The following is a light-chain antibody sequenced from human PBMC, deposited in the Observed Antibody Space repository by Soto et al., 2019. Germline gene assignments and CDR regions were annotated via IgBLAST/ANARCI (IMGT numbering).Light chain of an antibody. V-gene: IGKV4-1*01. CDR1: QSVLYSSNNKNY. CDR3: QQSYSTPWT. CDR2: WAS. J-gene: IGKJ1*01. Sequence: DIVMTQSPDSLAVSLGERATINCKSSQSVLYSSNNKNYLAWYQQKPGQPPKLLIYWASTRESGVPDRFSGSGSGTDFTLTISSLQAEDVAVYYYQQSYSTPWTFGQGTKVEIK.